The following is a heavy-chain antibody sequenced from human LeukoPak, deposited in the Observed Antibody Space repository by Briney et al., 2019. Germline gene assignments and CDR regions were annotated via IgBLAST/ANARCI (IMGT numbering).Heavy chain of an antibody. V-gene: IGHV4-34*01. Sequence: SETLSLTCTVHGGSFSGYFWSWIRQPPGKGLEWIGEINESGSGDYNPSLKSRVTMSVDTSKNEFSLKLTSVIAADTAVYYCARVVAESYFVVVPVERRGWSGWFDPWGQGTLVTVSS. CDR1: GGSFSGYF. J-gene: IGHJ5*02. CDR2: INESGSG. D-gene: IGHD2-2*01. CDR3: ARVVAESYFVVVPVERRGWSGWFDP.